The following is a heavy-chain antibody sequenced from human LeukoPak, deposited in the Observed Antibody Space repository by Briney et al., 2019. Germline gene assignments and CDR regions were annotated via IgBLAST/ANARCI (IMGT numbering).Heavy chain of an antibody. CDR3: ASGIKYNWNDGPGDAFDI. J-gene: IGHJ3*02. V-gene: IGHV1-2*02. Sequence: ASVKVSCKASGYTFTGYYMHWVRQAPGQGLEWMGWINPNSGGTNYAQKFQGRVAMTRDTSISTAYMELSRPRSDDTAVYYCASGIKYNWNDGPGDAFDIWGQGTMVTVSS. D-gene: IGHD1-1*01. CDR2: INPNSGGT. CDR1: GYTFTGYY.